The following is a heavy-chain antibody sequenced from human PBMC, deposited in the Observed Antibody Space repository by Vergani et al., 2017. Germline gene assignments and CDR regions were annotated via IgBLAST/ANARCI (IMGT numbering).Heavy chain of an antibody. CDR1: GGSISSYY. V-gene: IGHV4-59*01. CDR3: ALPTTGGAFDI. CDR2: IYYSGST. Sequence: QVQLQQWGAGLLKPSETLSLTCAVYGGSISSYYWSWIRQPPGKGLEWIGYIYYSGSTNYNPSLKSRVTISVDTSKNQFSLKLSSVTAAATAVYYCALPTTGGAFDIWGQGTMVTVSS. J-gene: IGHJ3*02. D-gene: IGHD1-26*01.